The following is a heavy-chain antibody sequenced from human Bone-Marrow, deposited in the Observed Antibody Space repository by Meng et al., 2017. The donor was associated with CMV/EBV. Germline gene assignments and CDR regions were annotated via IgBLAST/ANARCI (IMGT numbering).Heavy chain of an antibody. Sequence: ASVKVSCKASGGTFSSYTISWVRQAPGQGLEWMGWINPSSGGTNNAQKFQGRVTMTRDMSISTAYMELSRLRSDDTAVYYCARDGARTVTPNYYYYYGMDVWAQGTTVTVSS. J-gene: IGHJ6*02. D-gene: IGHD4-11*01. CDR1: GGTFSSYT. CDR2: INPSSGGT. CDR3: ARDGARTVTPNYYYYYGMDV. V-gene: IGHV1-2*02.